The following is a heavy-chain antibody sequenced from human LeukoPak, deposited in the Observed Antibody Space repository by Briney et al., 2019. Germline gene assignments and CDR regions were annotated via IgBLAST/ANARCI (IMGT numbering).Heavy chain of an antibody. D-gene: IGHD6-19*01. CDR1: GFTFSSYA. V-gene: IGHV3-23*01. Sequence: GGSLRLSCAASGFTFSSYAMTWVRQAPGKGLEWVSALSGSGNTVCYANSVKGRFVISRDNSKNTLFLQMSSLRAEDTAVYYCATTRPYGTTWAGAFEDWGQGIPVTVSS. CDR3: ATTRPYGTTWAGAFED. J-gene: IGHJ4*02. CDR2: LSGSGNTV.